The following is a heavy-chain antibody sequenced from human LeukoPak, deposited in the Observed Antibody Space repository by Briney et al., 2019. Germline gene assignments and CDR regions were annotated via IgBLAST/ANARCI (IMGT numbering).Heavy chain of an antibody. J-gene: IGHJ6*02. CDR3: ARDLAIFGVVNYYGMDL. CDR2: IYYSGST. D-gene: IGHD3-3*01. Sequence: SETLSLTCTVSGGSISSYYCSWIRQPPGKGLEWIGYIYYSGSTNYNPSLKSRVTISVDTSKNQFSLKLSSVTAADTAVYYCARDLAIFGVVNYYGMDLWGQGTTVTVSS. V-gene: IGHV4-59*01. CDR1: GGSISSYY.